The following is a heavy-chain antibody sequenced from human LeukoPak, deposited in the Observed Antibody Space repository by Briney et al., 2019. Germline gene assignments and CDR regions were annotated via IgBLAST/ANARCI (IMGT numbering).Heavy chain of an antibody. CDR3: ARKNYYGSGSYYKGAGNDY. J-gene: IGHJ4*02. CDR1: GGSFSGYY. CDR2: INHSGST. D-gene: IGHD3-10*01. Sequence: SETLSLTCAVYGGSFSGYYWSWIRQPPGKGLEWIGEINHSGSTNYNPSLKSRVTISVDTSKSQFSLKLSSVTAADTAVYYCARKNYYGSGSYYKGAGNDYWGQGTLVTVSS. V-gene: IGHV4-34*01.